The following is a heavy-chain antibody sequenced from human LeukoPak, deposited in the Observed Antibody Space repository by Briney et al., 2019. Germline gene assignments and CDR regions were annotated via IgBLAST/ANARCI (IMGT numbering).Heavy chain of an antibody. J-gene: IGHJ4*02. CDR1: GGTFSSYA. CDR3: ARVEMSSSWYYFDY. D-gene: IGHD6-13*01. Sequence: ASVKVSCKASGGTFSSYAISWVRQAPGQGLEWMGGIIPIFGTANYAQKFQGRVTITTDESTSTAYMELSSLRSEDTAVYYCARVEMSSSWYYFDYWGQGPWSPSPQ. CDR2: IIPIFGTA. V-gene: IGHV1-69*05.